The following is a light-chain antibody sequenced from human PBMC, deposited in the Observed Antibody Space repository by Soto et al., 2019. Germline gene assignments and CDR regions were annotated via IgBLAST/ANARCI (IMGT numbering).Light chain of an antibody. CDR1: SSNIGAGHV. Sequence: QSVLTQPPSVSGAPGQRVTISCTGSSSNIGAGHVVHWYQQFPGRAPNLLIYGSSNRPSGVPDRFSGFKSGTSASLATTGLQAEDEADCYCQSYDNTLSASVFGGGTKLTVL. CDR3: QSYDNTLSASV. CDR2: GSS. J-gene: IGLJ2*01. V-gene: IGLV1-40*01.